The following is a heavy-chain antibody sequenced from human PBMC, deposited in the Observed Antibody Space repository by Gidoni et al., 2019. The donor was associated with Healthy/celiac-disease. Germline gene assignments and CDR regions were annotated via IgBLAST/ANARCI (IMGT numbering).Heavy chain of an antibody. CDR1: GGTFSSYA. J-gene: IGHJ6*02. D-gene: IGHD3-22*01. CDR2: IIPIFGTA. V-gene: IGHV1-69*01. Sequence: QVQLVQSGAEVKKPGSSVKVSCKASGGTFSSYAISWVRQAPGQGLEWMGGIIPIFGTANYAQKFQGRVTITADESTSTAYMELSSLRSEDTAVYYCARSLYYYDSSGSHGDYYYYGMDVWGQGTTVTVSS. CDR3: ARSLYYYDSSGSHGDYYYYGMDV.